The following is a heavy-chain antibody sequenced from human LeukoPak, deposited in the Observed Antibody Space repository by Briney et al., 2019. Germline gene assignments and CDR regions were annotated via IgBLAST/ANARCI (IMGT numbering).Heavy chain of an antibody. CDR1: GFTFSSYA. CDR2: ISGSGGST. V-gene: IGHV3-23*01. J-gene: IGHJ4*02. CDR3: AKGRGFYDILTGYTH. Sequence: QAGGSLRLSCAASGFTFSSYAMSWVRQAPGKGLEWVSAISGSGGSTYYADSVKGRFTISRDNSKNTLYLQMNSLRAEDTAVYYCAKGRGFYDILTGYTHGGQGPLVPVSS. D-gene: IGHD3-9*01.